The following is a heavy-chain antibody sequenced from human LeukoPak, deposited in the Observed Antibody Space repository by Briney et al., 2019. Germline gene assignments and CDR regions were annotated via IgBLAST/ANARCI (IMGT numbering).Heavy chain of an antibody. CDR1: GGSISSYY. J-gene: IGHJ4*02. CDR3: ARDFGSSAYYPFDY. V-gene: IGHV4-59*01. Sequence: SETLSLTCTVSGGSISSYYWSWIRQPPGKGLEWIGYIYYRGNTNYNPSLKSRVTMSVDTSKNQFSLKLSSVTAADTAVYYCARDFGSSAYYPFDYWGQGTLVTVSS. D-gene: IGHD3-22*01. CDR2: IYYRGNT.